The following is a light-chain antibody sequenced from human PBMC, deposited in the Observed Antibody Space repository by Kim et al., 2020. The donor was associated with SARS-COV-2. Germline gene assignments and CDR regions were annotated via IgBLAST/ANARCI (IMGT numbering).Light chain of an antibody. V-gene: IGKV1-5*03. CDR3: QQYDSSWT. CDR1: QSVNDW. CDR2: KAS. J-gene: IGKJ1*01. Sequence: SASVGDTVTNTCRASQSVNDWLAWYQQKPGKAPKLLIYKASSLTSGVPSRFSGSGSGREFTLTISSLQPDDFGTYYCQQYDSSWTFGQGTKVDIK.